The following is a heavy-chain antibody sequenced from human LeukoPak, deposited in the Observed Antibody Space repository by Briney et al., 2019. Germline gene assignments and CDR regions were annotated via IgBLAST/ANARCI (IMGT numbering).Heavy chain of an antibody. D-gene: IGHD2-2*01. CDR3: ARESRYCSSTSCYFDY. CDR2: IIPIFGTA. CDR1: GGTFSSYA. J-gene: IGHJ4*02. V-gene: IGHV1-69*05. Sequence: ASVKVSCKASGGTFSSYAISWVRQAPGQGLEWMGGIIPIFGTANYAQKFQGRVTITTDESTSTAYMELSSLRSEDTAVYYCARESRYCSSTSCYFDYWGQGTLVNVSS.